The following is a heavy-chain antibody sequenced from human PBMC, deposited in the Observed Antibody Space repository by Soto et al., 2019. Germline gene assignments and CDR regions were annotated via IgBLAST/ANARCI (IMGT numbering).Heavy chain of an antibody. Sequence: GGSLRLSCVASGFSFHNFAMRWVRQAPGKGLEWVCSISARSTVTYCAGFARGRFTISRDNSKNTVYLQMNSLTAEDTATYYCAKVFHDSGRKLFGVDVWGQGKTVT. V-gene: IGHV3-23*01. CDR2: ISARSTVT. D-gene: IGHD3-10*01. CDR1: GFSFHNFA. CDR3: AKVFHDSGRKLFGVDV. J-gene: IGHJ6*02.